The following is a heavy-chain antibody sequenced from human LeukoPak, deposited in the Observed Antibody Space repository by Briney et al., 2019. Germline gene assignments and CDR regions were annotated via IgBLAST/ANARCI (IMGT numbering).Heavy chain of an antibody. CDR2: ISYDGNNE. Sequence: GGSLRLSCAASGFTFSSYGMHWVRQAPGKGLEWVALISYDGNNEYYADSVKDRFTISRDNSKNTLYLHMNSLRAEDTAVYYCARAMSIAARLQTIFDYWGQGTLVTVSS. D-gene: IGHD6-6*01. CDR3: ARAMSIAARLQTIFDY. J-gene: IGHJ4*02. V-gene: IGHV3-30*03. CDR1: GFTFSSYG.